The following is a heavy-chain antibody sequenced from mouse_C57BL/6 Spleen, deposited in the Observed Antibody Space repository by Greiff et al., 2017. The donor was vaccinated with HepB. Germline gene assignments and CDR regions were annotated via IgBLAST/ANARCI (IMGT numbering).Heavy chain of an antibody. CDR3: ARYPTAYYSNYAYFDY. CDR1: GYSITSDY. J-gene: IGHJ2*01. V-gene: IGHV3-8*01. Sequence: EVQGVESGPGLAKPSQTLSLTCSVTGYSITSDYWNWIRKFPGNKLEYMGYISYSGSTYYNPSLKSRISITRDTSKNQYYLQLNSVTTEDTATYYCARYPTAYYSNYAYFDYWGQGTTLTVSS. CDR2: ISYSGST. D-gene: IGHD2-5*01.